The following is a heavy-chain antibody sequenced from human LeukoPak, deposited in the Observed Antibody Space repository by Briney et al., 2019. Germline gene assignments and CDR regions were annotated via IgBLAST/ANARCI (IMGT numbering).Heavy chain of an antibody. J-gene: IGHJ3*01. CDR2: TNQDGSEK. V-gene: IGHV3-7*01. CDR3: ARRGSGSAFDV. Sequence: PGGSLRLSCAASGFTFSSYWSWVRQAPGKGLEGVANTNQDGSEKYYMDSVKGRFTISRDNAKNSLYLQMNSLRVEVTAIYYCARRGSGSAFDVWGQGTMVTVSS. D-gene: IGHD6-25*01. CDR1: GFTFSSYW.